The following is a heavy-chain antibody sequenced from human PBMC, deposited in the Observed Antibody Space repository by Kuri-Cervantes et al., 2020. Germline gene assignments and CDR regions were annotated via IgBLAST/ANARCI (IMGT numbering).Heavy chain of an antibody. CDR2: ISSSSSYI. CDR1: GFTFSSYS. J-gene: IGHJ4*02. CDR3: ARDPGEGGGYFDY. V-gene: IGHV3-21*04. D-gene: IGHD3-16*01. Sequence: GGSLRLSCAASGFTFSSYSMNWVRQAPGKGLEWVSSISSSSSYIYYADSVKGRFTISRDNAKNSLYLQMNSLRAEDTAVYYCARDPGEGGGYFDYWGQGTLVTVSS.